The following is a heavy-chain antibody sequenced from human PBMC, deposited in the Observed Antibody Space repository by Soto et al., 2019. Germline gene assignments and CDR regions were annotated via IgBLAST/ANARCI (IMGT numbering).Heavy chain of an antibody. Sequence: NPSETLSLTCTVSGGSISSSSYYWGWIRQPPGKGLEWIGSIYYSGSTYYNPSLKSRVTISVDTSKNQFSLKLSSVTAADTAVYYCARPLVPAAIIWGGGGGMDVWGQGTTVTVSS. D-gene: IGHD2-2*01. CDR3: ARPLVPAAIIWGGGGGMDV. V-gene: IGHV4-39*01. J-gene: IGHJ6*02. CDR1: GGSISSSSYY. CDR2: IYYSGST.